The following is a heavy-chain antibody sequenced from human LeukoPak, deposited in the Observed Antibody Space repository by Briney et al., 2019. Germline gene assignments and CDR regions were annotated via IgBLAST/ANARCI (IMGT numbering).Heavy chain of an antibody. CDR2: IIPIFGTA. CDR3: ARDGDCSGGSCPEYFRH. Sequence: VASVKVSCKASGGTFSSYAISWVRQAPGQGLEWMGGIIPIFGTANYAQKFQGRVTITTDESTSTAYMELSSLRSEDTAVYYCARDGDCSGGSCPEYFRHWGQGTLVTVSS. D-gene: IGHD2-15*01. J-gene: IGHJ1*01. CDR1: GGTFSSYA. V-gene: IGHV1-69*05.